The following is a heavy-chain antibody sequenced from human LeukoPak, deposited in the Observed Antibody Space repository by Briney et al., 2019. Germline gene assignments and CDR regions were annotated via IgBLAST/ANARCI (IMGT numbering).Heavy chain of an antibody. CDR1: GFTFDDYA. J-gene: IGHJ4*02. D-gene: IGHD3-10*01. V-gene: IGHV3-9*01. Sequence: GGSLRLSCAASGFTFDDYAMHWVRQAPGKGLEWVSGISWNSGSIGYADSVKGRFTISRDNAKNSLYLQMNSLRAEDTALYYCAKDTQGVWFGELLYWTSGRYFDYWGQGTLVTVSS. CDR3: AKDTQGVWFGELLYWTSGRYFDY. CDR2: ISWNSGSI.